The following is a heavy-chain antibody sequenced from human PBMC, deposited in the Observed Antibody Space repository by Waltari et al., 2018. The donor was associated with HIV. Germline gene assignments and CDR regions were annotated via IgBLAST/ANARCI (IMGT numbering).Heavy chain of an antibody. J-gene: IGHJ5*02. V-gene: IGHV3-21*02. Sequence: EVQLVESGGGPVKHGESLRLSCVPSGFIFYSYSMNWVRQAPGKGPEWVSSISSSGNFKHYADSVKGRFTISRDNAENSLYLQMNGLIAEDTAIYYCARDSRGSTWSLNWFDPWGQGTLVTVSS. D-gene: IGHD6-6*01. CDR3: ARDSRGSTWSLNWFDP. CDR1: GFIFYSYS. CDR2: ISSSGNFK.